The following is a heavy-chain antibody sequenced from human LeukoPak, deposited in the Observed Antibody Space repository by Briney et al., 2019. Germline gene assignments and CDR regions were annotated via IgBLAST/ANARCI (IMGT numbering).Heavy chain of an antibody. J-gene: IGHJ4*02. Sequence: GGSLRLSCAASGFTFSSFGMHWVRQAPGKGMDWVAVIWYDGSNKYSADSVKGRFTISRDNSKNTLYLQMNSLRVEDTAVYYCARVKAGVFGSGWWVVDYWGQGTLVTVSS. CDR1: GFTFSSFG. CDR2: IWYDGSNK. CDR3: ARVKAGVFGSGWWVVDY. V-gene: IGHV3-33*01. D-gene: IGHD6-19*01.